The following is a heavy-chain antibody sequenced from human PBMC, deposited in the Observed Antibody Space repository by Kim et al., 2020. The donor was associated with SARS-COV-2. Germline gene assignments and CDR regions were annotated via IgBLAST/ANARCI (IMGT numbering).Heavy chain of an antibody. CDR2: ISSHGSNK. Sequence: GGSLRLSCAASGFTFSSYAVHWVRQAPGKGLEWVAVISSHGSNKYYEESVEGRFTVSRDNSKNTLYLQMNSLRAEDTAIYYCARAGVPAADYGLQYFDWLIFFDLWGQGTLVTVSS. CDR3: ARAGVPAADYGLQYFDWLIFFDL. J-gene: IGHJ4*02. V-gene: IGHV3-30*04. D-gene: IGHD3-9*01. CDR1: GFTFSSYA.